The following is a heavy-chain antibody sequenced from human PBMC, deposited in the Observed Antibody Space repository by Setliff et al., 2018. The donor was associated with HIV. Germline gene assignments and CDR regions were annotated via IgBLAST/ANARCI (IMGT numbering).Heavy chain of an antibody. CDR1: GYTFTSYA. Sequence: GASVKVSCKASGYTFTSYAMHWVRQAPGQRLEWMGWINAGNGNTKYSQKFQGRVTITRDTSASTAYMELNSLTAEDTAVYYCARDSGTTVGATGPGYWGQGTLVTVSS. V-gene: IGHV1-3*01. CDR3: ARDSGTTVGATGPGY. J-gene: IGHJ4*02. D-gene: IGHD1-26*01. CDR2: INAGNGNT.